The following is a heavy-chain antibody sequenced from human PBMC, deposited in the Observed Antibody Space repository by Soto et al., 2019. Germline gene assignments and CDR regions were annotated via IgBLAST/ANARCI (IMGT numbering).Heavy chain of an antibody. Sequence: QVQLVQSGAEVKKPGSSVQVSCKASGGTFSSYTISWVRQAPGQGLEWMGRIIPILGIANYAQKFQGRVKITADKSTSTAYMELSSLRSEDTAVYYCAMATPHRDYYYYGMDVWGQGTTVTVSS. CDR2: IIPILGIA. J-gene: IGHJ6*02. V-gene: IGHV1-69*02. D-gene: IGHD2-15*01. CDR3: AMATPHRDYYYYGMDV. CDR1: GGTFSSYT.